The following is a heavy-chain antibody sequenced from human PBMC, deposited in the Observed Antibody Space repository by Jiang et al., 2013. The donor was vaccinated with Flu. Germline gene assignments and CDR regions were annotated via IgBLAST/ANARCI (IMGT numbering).Heavy chain of an antibody. V-gene: IGHV5-51*01. CDR3: ARHPMAYSGSYDDAFDI. CDR1: GYSFTSYW. J-gene: IGHJ3*02. D-gene: IGHD1-26*01. CDR2: IYPGDSDT. Sequence: SEAEVKKPGESLKISCKGSGYSFTSYWIGWVRQMPGKGLEWMGIIYPGDSDTRYSPSFQGQVTISADKSISTAYLQWSSLKASDTAMYYCARHPMAYSGSYDDAFDIWGQGTMVTVSS.